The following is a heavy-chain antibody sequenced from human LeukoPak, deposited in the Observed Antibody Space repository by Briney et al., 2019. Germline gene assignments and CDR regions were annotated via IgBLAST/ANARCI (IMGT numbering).Heavy chain of an antibody. J-gene: IGHJ4*02. CDR3: ARDFSGQ. Sequence: GGSLRLSCAASGFTFSAFWMHWVRQAPGKGLEWVSVIYAGGSIHYADSVKGRFTISRDISKNTLYLQMNSLRVEDTAVYYCARDFSGQWSQGTLVTVSS. CDR2: IYAGGSI. V-gene: IGHV3-53*01. D-gene: IGHD2/OR15-2a*01. CDR1: GFTFSAFW.